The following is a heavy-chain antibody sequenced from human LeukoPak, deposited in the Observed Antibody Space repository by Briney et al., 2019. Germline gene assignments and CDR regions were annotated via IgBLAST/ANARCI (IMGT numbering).Heavy chain of an antibody. CDR2: IRSKAYGGTT. CDR1: GFTFGDYA. D-gene: IGHD3-3*01. J-gene: IGHJ6*01. Sequence: GGSLRLSCKASGFTFGDYAMSWFRQAPGKGLEWVGFIRSKAYGGTTEYAASVKGRFTISRDDSKSIAYLQMNSLKTEDTVVYYCTRDLPGQRFLEWLFVSVGMDVWGQGTTVTVSS. V-gene: IGHV3-49*03. CDR3: TRDLPGQRFLEWLFVSVGMDV.